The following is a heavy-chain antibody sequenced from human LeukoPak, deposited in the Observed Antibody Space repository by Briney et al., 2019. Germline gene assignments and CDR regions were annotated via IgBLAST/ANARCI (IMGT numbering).Heavy chain of an antibody. CDR3: ARLPLVADHYCYYGMDV. V-gene: IGHV4-39*01. Sequence: SETLSLTCTVSGGPISSSSYYWGWIRQPPGKGLEWIGSIYYSGSTYYNPSLKSRVTISVDTSKNQFSLKLSSVTAADTAVYYCARLPLVADHYCYYGMDVWGQGTTVTVSS. CDR2: IYYSGST. D-gene: IGHD2-15*01. J-gene: IGHJ6*02. CDR1: GGPISSSSYY.